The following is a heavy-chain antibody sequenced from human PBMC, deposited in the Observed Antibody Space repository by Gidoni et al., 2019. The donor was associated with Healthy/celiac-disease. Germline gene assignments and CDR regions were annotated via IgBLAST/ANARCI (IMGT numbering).Heavy chain of an antibody. V-gene: IGHV3-48*03. D-gene: IGHD5-12*01. Sequence: EVQLVESGGGLVQPGGSLRLSCAASGFTFSSYEMNWVRQAPGKGLEWVSYISSSGSTIYYADSVKGRFTISRDNAKNSLYLQMNSLRAEDTAVYYCARGSRDGYNKYFQHWGQGTLVTVSS. CDR3: ARGSRDGYNKYFQH. CDR2: ISSSGSTI. CDR1: GFTFSSYE. J-gene: IGHJ1*01.